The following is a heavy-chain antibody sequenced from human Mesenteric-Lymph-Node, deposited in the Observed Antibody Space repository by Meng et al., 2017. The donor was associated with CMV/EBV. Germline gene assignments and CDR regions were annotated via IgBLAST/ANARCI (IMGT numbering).Heavy chain of an antibody. Sequence: SETLSLTCTVSGGSISSYYWSWIRQPPGKGLEWIGYIYYSGSTNYNPSLKSRVTISVDTSKNQFSLKLSSVTAADTAVYYRARRLYLSGYTSGHDYFDYWGQGTLVTVSS. CDR3: ARRLYLSGYTSGHDYFDY. V-gene: IGHV4-59*01. D-gene: IGHD6-19*01. J-gene: IGHJ4*02. CDR2: IYYSGST. CDR1: GGSISSYY.